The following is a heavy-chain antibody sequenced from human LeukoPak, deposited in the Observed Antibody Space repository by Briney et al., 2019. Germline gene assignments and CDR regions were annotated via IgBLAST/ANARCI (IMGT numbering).Heavy chain of an antibody. CDR3: AKDIGSAAVAGTPTGWFDP. J-gene: IGHJ5*02. CDR2: ISGSGGST. V-gene: IGHV3-23*01. D-gene: IGHD6-19*01. Sequence: GGSLRLSCAASGFTFSSYAMSWVRQAPGKGQEWVSAISGSGGSTYYADSVKGRFTISRDNSKNTLYLQMNSLRAEDTAVYYCAKDIGSAAVAGTPTGWFDPWGQGTLVTVSS. CDR1: GFTFSSYA.